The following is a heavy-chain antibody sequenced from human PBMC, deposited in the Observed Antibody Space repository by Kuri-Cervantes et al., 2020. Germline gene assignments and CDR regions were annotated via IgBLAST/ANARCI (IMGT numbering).Heavy chain of an antibody. Sequence: GGSLRLSCAASGFPFSNYRMNWVRQAPGKGLEWVSSISSSSSYISYADSVKGRFTISRDNAKNSLYLQMNSLRAEDTAVYYCGGAIAVTGIDYWGQGTLVTVSS. CDR3: GGAIAVTGIDY. CDR1: GFPFSNYR. V-gene: IGHV3-21*01. D-gene: IGHD6-19*01. J-gene: IGHJ4*02. CDR2: ISSSSSYI.